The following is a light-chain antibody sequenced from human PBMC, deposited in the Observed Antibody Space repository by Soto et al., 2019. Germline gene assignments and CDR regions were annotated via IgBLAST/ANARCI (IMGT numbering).Light chain of an antibody. J-gene: IGKJ5*01. V-gene: IGKV3-20*01. CDR2: GAS. CDR3: QQYGSSPPVT. CDR1: QSVSSN. Sequence: EMVMTQSPATLSVSPGERATLSCRASQSVSSNLAWYQQKPGQAPRLLIYGASNRATGIPDRFSGSGSGTDFTHTISRLEPEDFAVYYCQQYGSSPPVTFGQGTRLEIK.